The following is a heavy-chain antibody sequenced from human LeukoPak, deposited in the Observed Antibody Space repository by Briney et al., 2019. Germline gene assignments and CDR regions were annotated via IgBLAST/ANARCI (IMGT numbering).Heavy chain of an antibody. CDR2: LSGRSNSI. D-gene: IGHD3-22*01. CDR1: GFTFTTYG. Sequence: GGSLRLSCAASGFTFTTYGMNWVRQAPGKGLEWVSYLSGRSNSIYYAESVKGRFTISRDNAKNSLYLQMNSLRDEDTAVYYCARDFRYHDSSGYYSFDHWGQGTLVTVSS. V-gene: IGHV3-48*02. CDR3: ARDFRYHDSSGYYSFDH. J-gene: IGHJ4*02.